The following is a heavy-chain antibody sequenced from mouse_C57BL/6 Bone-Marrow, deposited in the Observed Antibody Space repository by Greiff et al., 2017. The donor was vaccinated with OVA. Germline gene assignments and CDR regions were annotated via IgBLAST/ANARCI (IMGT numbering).Heavy chain of an antibody. CDR2: IDPSDSST. V-gene: IGHV1-69*01. CDR1: GYTFTSYW. D-gene: IGHD1-1*01. J-gene: IGHJ4*01. Sequence: QVQLQQPGAELVMPGASVKLSCKASGYTFTSYWMHWVKQRPGQGLEWIGEIDPSDSSTNYNQKFKGKSTLTVDKSSSTAYMQLSSLTSEDSAVYYCAREDYYGSSFYYAMDYWGQGTSVTVSS. CDR3: AREDYYGSSFYYAMDY.